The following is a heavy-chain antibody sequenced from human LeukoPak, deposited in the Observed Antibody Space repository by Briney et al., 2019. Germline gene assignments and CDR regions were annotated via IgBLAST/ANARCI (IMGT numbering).Heavy chain of an antibody. CDR3: ARASRYYGSGSYPNWFDP. Sequence: PGGSLRLSCAASGFTVSSNYMSWVRQAPGKGLEWVSVLYSDGTTYYADSVKGRFSISRDNSKDTLYPQMNSLRAEDTAVYYCARASRYYGSGSYPNWFDPWGQGTLVTVSS. CDR1: GFTVSSNY. CDR2: LYSDGTT. D-gene: IGHD3-10*01. J-gene: IGHJ5*02. V-gene: IGHV3-66*01.